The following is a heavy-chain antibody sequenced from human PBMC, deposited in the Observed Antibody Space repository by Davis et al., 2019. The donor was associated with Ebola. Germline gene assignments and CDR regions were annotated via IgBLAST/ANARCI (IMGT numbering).Heavy chain of an antibody. CDR3: ARDEEDYGGYYYGMDV. CDR2: ISYDGSNK. J-gene: IGHJ6*02. D-gene: IGHD4-23*01. V-gene: IGHV3-30-3*01. CDR1: GFTFSSYA. Sequence: PGGSLRLSCAASGFTFSSYAMHWVRQAPGKGLEWVAVISYDGSNKYYADSVKGRFTISRDNSKNTLYLQMNSLRAEDTAVYYCARDEEDYGGYYYGMDVWGQGTTVTVSS.